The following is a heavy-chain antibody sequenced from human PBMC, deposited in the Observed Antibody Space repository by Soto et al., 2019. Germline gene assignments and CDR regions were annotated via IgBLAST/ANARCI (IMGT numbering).Heavy chain of an antibody. CDR2: IIPIFGTA. D-gene: IGHD3-22*01. V-gene: IGHV1-69*13. J-gene: IGHJ6*02. Sequence: ASVKVSCKASGGTFSSYAISWVRQAPGQGLEWMGGIIPIFGTANYAQKFQGRVTITADESTSTAYMELSSLRSEDTAVYYCARSKVAYYYDSSGYYPASGGMDVWGQGTTVTVSS. CDR3: ARSKVAYYYDSSGYYPASGGMDV. CDR1: GGTFSSYA.